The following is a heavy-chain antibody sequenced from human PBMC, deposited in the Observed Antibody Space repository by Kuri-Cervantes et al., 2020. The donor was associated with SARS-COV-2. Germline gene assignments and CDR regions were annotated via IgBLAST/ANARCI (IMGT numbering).Heavy chain of an antibody. V-gene: IGHV3-21*01. J-gene: IGHJ4*02. D-gene: IGHD6-19*01. Sequence: GESLKISCAASGFSFSSYNMNWVRQAPGKGLEWVSSISYSSFYIYYADSVKGRFTISRDNAKNSLYLEMNSLRDEDTAVYYCARRSSGWYVSFDYWGQGTLVTVSS. CDR2: ISYSSFYI. CDR3: ARRSSGWYVSFDY. CDR1: GFSFSSYN.